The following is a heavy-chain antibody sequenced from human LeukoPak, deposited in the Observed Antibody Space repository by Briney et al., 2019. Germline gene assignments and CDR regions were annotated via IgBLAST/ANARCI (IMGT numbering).Heavy chain of an antibody. J-gene: IGHJ4*02. CDR2: IYSSGST. CDR1: GGSISSYY. V-gene: IGHV4-4*07. CDR3: ARHPPLATGFQYYFDS. D-gene: IGHD3-9*01. Sequence: SETLSLTCTVSGGSISSYYWSWIRQPAGKGLEWIGRIYSSGSTTYNPSLKSRVTMSVDTSKNQFSLKVTSVTAADTAVYYCARHPPLATGFQYYFDSWGQGTLVTVSS.